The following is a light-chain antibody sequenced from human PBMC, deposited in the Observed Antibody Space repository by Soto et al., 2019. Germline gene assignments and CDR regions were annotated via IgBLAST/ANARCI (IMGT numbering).Light chain of an antibody. CDR2: DTT. V-gene: IGLV7-46*01. CDR1: TGAVSSGHY. CDR3: FLSYPGTGV. Sequence: QTVVTQEPSLTVSPGGTVTLTCGSSTGAVSSGHYPYWFQQKPGQAPTTLIYDTTQKHPWTPARFSGSLLGGKAALTLSGAQLEEEADYSCFLSYPGTGVFGGGTKLPAL. J-gene: IGLJ3*02.